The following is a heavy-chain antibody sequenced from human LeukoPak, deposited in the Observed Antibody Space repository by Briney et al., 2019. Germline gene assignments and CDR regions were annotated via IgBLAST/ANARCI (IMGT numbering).Heavy chain of an antibody. CDR2: IKQDGSEK. J-gene: IGHJ6*03. CDR1: GFTFSSYA. Sequence: GGSLRLSCAASGFTFSSYAMSWVRQAPGKGLGWVANIKQDGSEKYYVDSVKGRFTISRDNAKNSLYLQMNSLRAEDTAVYYCARGRDSSDYYYYYMDVWGKGTTVTVSS. CDR3: ARGRDSSDYYYYYMDV. D-gene: IGHD3-22*01. V-gene: IGHV3-7*01.